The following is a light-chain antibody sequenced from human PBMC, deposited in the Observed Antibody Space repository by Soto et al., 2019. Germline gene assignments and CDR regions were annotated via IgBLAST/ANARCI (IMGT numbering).Light chain of an antibody. CDR1: QSVDIY. CDR3: QQRKYWPPLT. Sequence: VLTQSPATLSLSPGERATLSCRASQSVDIYLAWYQQRPGQPPRLLIYDASNRATGIPARFSGSGSGTDFTLTIISLEPEDFAVYYCQQRKYWPPLTFGGGTRVEIK. V-gene: IGKV3-11*01. J-gene: IGKJ4*01. CDR2: DAS.